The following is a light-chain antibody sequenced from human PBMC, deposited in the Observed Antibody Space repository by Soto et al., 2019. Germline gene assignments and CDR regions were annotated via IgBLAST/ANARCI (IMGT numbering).Light chain of an antibody. V-gene: IGKV1-39*01. CDR3: QQSYRTPIA. J-gene: IGKJ5*01. CDR2: AAS. CDR1: QGISSN. Sequence: DIQMTQSPSTLSASVGDRVSITCRASQGISSNLNWYQQKPGRAPKLLIYAASGLQSGVPSRFSGSGSGTDFTLTISSLQPEDFATYYCQQSYRTPIAFGQGTRLEIK.